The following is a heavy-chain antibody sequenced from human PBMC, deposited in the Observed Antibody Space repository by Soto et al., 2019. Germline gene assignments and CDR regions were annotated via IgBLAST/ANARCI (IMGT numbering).Heavy chain of an antibody. CDR2: INHSGST. D-gene: IGHD5-12*01. Sequence: QVQLQQWGAGLLKPSETLSLTCAVYGGSFSGYYWSWIRQPPGKGLEWIGEINHSGSTNYNPSLKSRVTISVDTSKNQFSLKLSSVTAADTAVYYCARGIKRIVATNWGQGTLVTVSS. V-gene: IGHV4-34*01. CDR1: GGSFSGYY. CDR3: ARGIKRIVATN. J-gene: IGHJ4*02.